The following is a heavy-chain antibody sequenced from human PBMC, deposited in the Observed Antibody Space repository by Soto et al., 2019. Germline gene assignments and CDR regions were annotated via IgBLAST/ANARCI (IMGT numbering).Heavy chain of an antibody. CDR1: GYPFTANG. J-gene: IGHJ4*02. V-gene: IGHV1-18*01. Sequence: QVQLVQSGGEVKKPGASVKVSCKASGYPFTANGISWVRQAPGQGLEWIGWIDPYKGNTNSAQKFQGRVTMTTDTSTDTAYMDLRSLRSDDTAVYYCDRWGTYCGDDCYTPFDPLDYWGQGTLVTVSS. D-gene: IGHD2-21*02. CDR2: IDPYKGNT. CDR3: DRWGTYCGDDCYTPFDPLDY.